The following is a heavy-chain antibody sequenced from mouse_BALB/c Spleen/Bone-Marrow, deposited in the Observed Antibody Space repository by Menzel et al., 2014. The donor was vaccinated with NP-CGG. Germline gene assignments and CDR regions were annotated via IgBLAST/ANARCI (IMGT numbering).Heavy chain of an antibody. CDR2: IDPANGNT. D-gene: IGHD1-1*01. Sequence: VQLPQSGAELVKPGASVKLSCTASGFNIKDTYMHWVKQRPEQGLEWIGRIDPANGNTKYDPKFQGKATITADTSSNPAYLQLSSLTSEDTAVYYCARYCYGYYFDYGGQGTALTVSS. CDR3: ARYCYGYYFDY. CDR1: GFNIKDTY. J-gene: IGHJ2*01. V-gene: IGHV14-3*02.